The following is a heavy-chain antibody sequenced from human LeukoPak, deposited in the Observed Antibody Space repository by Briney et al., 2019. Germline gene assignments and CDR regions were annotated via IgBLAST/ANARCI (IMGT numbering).Heavy chain of an antibody. V-gene: IGHV3-13*01. CDR3: ARDRGGGHMDV. CDR2: IDTTGDT. J-gene: IGHJ6*03. CDR1: GFTFSTYN. D-gene: IGHD2-15*01. Sequence: GGSLRLSCAASGFTFSTYNMHWVRQATGKGLEWVSAIDTTGDTYYPGSMKGRFTISRENAKNSLYLQMNSLRAGDTAVYYCARDRGGGHMDVWGKGTTVTISS.